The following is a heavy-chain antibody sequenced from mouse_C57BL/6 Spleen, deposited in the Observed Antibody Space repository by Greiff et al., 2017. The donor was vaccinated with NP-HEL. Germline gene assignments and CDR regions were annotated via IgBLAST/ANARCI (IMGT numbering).Heavy chain of an antibody. CDR2: IDPETGGT. CDR1: GYTFTDYE. J-gene: IGHJ2*01. Sequence: QVQLQQSGAELVRPGASVTLSCKASGYTFTDYEMHWVKQTPVHGLEWIGAIDPETGGTAYNQKFKGKAILTADKSSSTAYMELRSLTSEDSAVYYCTRSPAITTVVATRYYFDYWGQGTTLTVSS. V-gene: IGHV1-15*01. D-gene: IGHD1-1*01. CDR3: TRSPAITTVVATRYYFDY.